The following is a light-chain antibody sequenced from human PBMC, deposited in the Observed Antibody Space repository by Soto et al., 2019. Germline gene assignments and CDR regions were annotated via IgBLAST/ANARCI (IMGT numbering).Light chain of an antibody. V-gene: IGKV3-20*01. CDR3: QQYGSSPSVA. CDR1: QSVSSSY. CDR2: GAS. J-gene: IGKJ5*01. Sequence: EIVLTQSPGTLSLSPGERATLSCRASQSVSSSYLAWYQQKPGQAPRLLIYGASSRATGIPDRSSGSGSGTDFTLTISRLEPEDFAVYYCQQYGSSPSVAFGQGTRLEI.